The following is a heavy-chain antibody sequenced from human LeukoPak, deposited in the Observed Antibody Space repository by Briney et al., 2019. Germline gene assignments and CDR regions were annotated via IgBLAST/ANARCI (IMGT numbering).Heavy chain of an antibody. Sequence: ASVKVSCKASGGTFSSYAISWVRQAPGQGLEWMGGIIPIFGTANYAQKFQGRVTITADESTSTAYMELSSLRSEDTAVYYCARVGDFDWLPYYYYMDVWAKGPRSPSP. CDR2: IIPIFGTA. V-gene: IGHV1-69*13. CDR3: ARVGDFDWLPYYYYMDV. J-gene: IGHJ6*03. D-gene: IGHD3-9*01. CDR1: GGTFSSYA.